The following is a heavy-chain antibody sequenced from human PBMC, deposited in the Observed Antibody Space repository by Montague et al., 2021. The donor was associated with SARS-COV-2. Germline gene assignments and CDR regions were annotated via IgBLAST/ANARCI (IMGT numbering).Heavy chain of an antibody. V-gene: IGHV4-38-2*02. J-gene: IGHJ4*02. D-gene: IGHD3-3*01. Sequence: SETLSLTCSVSGFSISSGYYLGWIRQTPGKGLEWIGSRYQNGATXXSPSLKRPVTILLDTSKNQFSLSLTSVTAADTAVYYCARSGVGIFDFSYFDSWGQGSLVIVSS. CDR1: GFSISSGYY. CDR3: ARSGVGIFDFSYFDS. CDR2: RYQNGAT.